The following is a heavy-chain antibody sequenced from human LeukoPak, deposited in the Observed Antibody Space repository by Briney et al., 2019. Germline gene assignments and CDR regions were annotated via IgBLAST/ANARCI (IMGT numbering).Heavy chain of an antibody. Sequence: GGSLRLSCAASGFTFYNAWMSWVRQAPGKGLEWLAFIRYDGSNKNYADSVKGRFTISRDNTKNSLYLQMNSLRAEDTAVYYCAKDGGSDPDSFDIWGQGTMVTVSS. CDR1: GFTFYNAW. CDR2: IRYDGSNK. CDR3: AKDGGSDPDSFDI. V-gene: IGHV3-30*02. D-gene: IGHD2-15*01. J-gene: IGHJ3*02.